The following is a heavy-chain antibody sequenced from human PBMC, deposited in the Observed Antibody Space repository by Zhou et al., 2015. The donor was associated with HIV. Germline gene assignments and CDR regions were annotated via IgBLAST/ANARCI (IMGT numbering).Heavy chain of an antibody. CDR3: ARGLEDMEDQDDSSGPLDY. D-gene: IGHD3-22*01. J-gene: IGHJ4*02. V-gene: IGHV1-69*12. CDR1: GGSFSRYA. Sequence: QVQLVQSGAEVKKPGSSVKVSCKDSGGSFSRYAMNWVRQAPRQGLEWMGAIIPVYDITNYAQKFQGRVTITADESTSTAYMELSSLRSEDTAVYYCARGLEDMEDQDDSSGPLDYWGQGTLVTVSS. CDR2: IIPVYDIT.